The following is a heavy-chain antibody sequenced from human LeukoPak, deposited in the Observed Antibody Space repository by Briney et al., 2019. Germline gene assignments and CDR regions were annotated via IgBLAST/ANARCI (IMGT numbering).Heavy chain of an antibody. CDR2: ISSSSSYI. V-gene: IGHV3-21*01. CDR1: GYTFSDWY. CDR3: ARDGMIAAAGTLDY. Sequence: GGSLRLSCAASGYTFSDWYLSWVRQAPGKGLEWVSSISSSSSYIYYADSVKGRFTISRDNAKNSLYLQMNSLRAEDTAVYYCARDGMIAAAGTLDYWGQGTLVTVSS. J-gene: IGHJ4*02. D-gene: IGHD6-13*01.